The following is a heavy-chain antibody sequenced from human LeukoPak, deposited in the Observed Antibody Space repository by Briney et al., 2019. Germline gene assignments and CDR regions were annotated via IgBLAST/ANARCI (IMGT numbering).Heavy chain of an antibody. CDR1: GVTFEDYA. Sequence: PGRSLRLSCAASGVTFEDYAMHWVRQAPGSGLEGVSGITWNSGRIDYADSVKGRFTISRDNAKNSLYLQMNSLRDEDTALYYCAKNSGYDARGYFDLWGRGTLVTVSS. CDR2: ITWNSGRI. CDR3: AKNSGYDARGYFDL. J-gene: IGHJ2*01. V-gene: IGHV3-9*01. D-gene: IGHD5-12*01.